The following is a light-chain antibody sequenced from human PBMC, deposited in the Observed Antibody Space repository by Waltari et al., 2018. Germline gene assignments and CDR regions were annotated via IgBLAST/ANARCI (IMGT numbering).Light chain of an antibody. CDR3: QHYNNWPPA. CDR2: AGS. V-gene: IGKV3-15*01. CDR1: QRIVTN. Sequence: EIVMTQSPGTLSVSPGERATLSCRASQRIVTNLACDQQKPVQAPRLLIYAGSAMASYIPARFSGSGSRTEFPITFSSLPCEDFGIYYCQHYNNWPPAFDQGTKVEIK. J-gene: IGKJ1*01.